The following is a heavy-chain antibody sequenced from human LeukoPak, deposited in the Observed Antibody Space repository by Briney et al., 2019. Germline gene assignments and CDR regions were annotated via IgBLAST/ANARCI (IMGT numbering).Heavy chain of an antibody. CDR2: INPSGGST. J-gene: IGHJ4*02. V-gene: IGHV1-46*01. CDR3: ARDPVSGVNMIASGYYFDY. D-gene: IGHD3-22*01. Sequence: ASVKVSCKASGYTFTSYYMHWVRQAPGQGLEWMGIINPSGGSTSYAQKFQGRVTMTRDTSTSTVYMELSSLRSEDTAVHYCARDPVSGVNMIASGYYFDYWGQGTLVTVSS. CDR1: GYTFTSYY.